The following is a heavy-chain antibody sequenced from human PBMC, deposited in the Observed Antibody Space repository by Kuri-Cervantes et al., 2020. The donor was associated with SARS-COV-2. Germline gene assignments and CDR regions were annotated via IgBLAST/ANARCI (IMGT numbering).Heavy chain of an antibody. CDR1: GFTFSSYA. CDR3: AKDQDYYDSSGQFDY. J-gene: IGHJ4*02. Sequence: GGSLRLSCAASGFTFSSYAMSWVRQAPGKGLEWVSVIYSGGSSTYYADSVKGRFTISRDNSKNTLYPQMNSLGAEDTAVYYCAKDQDYYDSSGQFDYWGQGTLVTVSS. CDR2: IYSGGSST. V-gene: IGHV3-23*03. D-gene: IGHD3-22*01.